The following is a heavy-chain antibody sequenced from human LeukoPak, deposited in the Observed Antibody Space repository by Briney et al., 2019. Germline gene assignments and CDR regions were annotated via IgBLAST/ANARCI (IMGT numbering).Heavy chain of an antibody. CDR3: ARAGYYYDSKRKFDP. CDR2: IHISGTT. Sequence: PSETLSLTCSVSGGSISSYYWTWIRQPAGKGLEWIGRIHISGTTNYNPSLKSRINMSVDTSKNQFSLKLSSVTAADTAVYYCARAGYYYDSKRKFDPWGQGTLVTVSS. D-gene: IGHD3-22*01. J-gene: IGHJ5*02. CDR1: GGSISSYY. V-gene: IGHV4-4*07.